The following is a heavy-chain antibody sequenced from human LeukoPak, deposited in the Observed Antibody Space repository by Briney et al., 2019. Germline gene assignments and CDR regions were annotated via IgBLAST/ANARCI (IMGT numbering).Heavy chain of an antibody. Sequence: LSLTCAVSGGSISSGGYSWSWIRQPPGKGLEWIGYIYYSGSTYYNPSLKSRVTISVDRSKNQFSLKLSSVTAADTAVYYCASSLSNCGGDCYLTFDYWGQGTLVTVSS. J-gene: IGHJ4*02. CDR1: GGSISSGGYS. CDR3: ASSLSNCGGDCYLTFDY. V-gene: IGHV4-30-2*01. CDR2: IYYSGST. D-gene: IGHD2-21*02.